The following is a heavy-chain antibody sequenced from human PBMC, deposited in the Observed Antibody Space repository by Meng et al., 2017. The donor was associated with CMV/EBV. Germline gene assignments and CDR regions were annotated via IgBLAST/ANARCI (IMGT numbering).Heavy chain of an antibody. D-gene: IGHD3-22*01. CDR3: ARDYYDSSGYRYFDY. CDR1: GGSISISGYS. J-gene: IGHJ4*02. V-gene: IGHV4-39*01. Sequence: GGSISISGYSWAGFPQPPGRGLAWIGSIYYSGGTYYNPSLKSRVTISVDTSKNQFSLKLSSVTAADTAVYYCARDYYDSSGYRYFDYWGQGTLVTVSS. CDR2: IYYSGGT.